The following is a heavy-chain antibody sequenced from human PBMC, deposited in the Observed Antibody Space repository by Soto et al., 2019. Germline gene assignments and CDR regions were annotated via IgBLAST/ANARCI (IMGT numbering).Heavy chain of an antibody. D-gene: IGHD6-13*01. CDR3: AKEGSSRGGAFDI. V-gene: IGHV3-23*01. CDR2: IGGSGGST. CDR1: GFTFSSYA. Sequence: EVQLLESGGGLVQPGGSLRLSCAASGFTFSSYAIGWFPQAPGKGREWVSAIGGSGGSTYYADSVKGRFTISRDNSKNTLYLQMNSLKAEDTAVYYCAKEGSSRGGAFDIWGQGTMVTVSS. J-gene: IGHJ3*02.